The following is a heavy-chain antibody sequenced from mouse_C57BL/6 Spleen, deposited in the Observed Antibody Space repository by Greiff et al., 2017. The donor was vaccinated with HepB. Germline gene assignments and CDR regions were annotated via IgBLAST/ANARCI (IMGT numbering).Heavy chain of an antibody. CDR3: ARSQLGHYFDV. CDR1: GYTFTSYW. Sequence: QVQLQQPGAELVKPGASVKLSCKASGYTFTSYWMQWVKQRPGQGLEWIGEIDPSDSYTNYNQKFKGKATLTVDTSSSTAYMQLSSLTSEDSAVYYCARSQLGHYFDVWGTGTTVTVSS. D-gene: IGHD4-1*02. J-gene: IGHJ1*03. V-gene: IGHV1-50*01. CDR2: IDPSDSYT.